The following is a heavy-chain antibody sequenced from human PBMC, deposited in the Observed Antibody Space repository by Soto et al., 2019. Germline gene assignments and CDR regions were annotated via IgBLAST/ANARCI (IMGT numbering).Heavy chain of an antibody. CDR3: TRDLGVALATLTLDY. J-gene: IGHJ4*02. D-gene: IGHD2-15*01. Sequence: GGSLRLSCAASGFSFNFFGMNWVRQAPGKGLEWISYITSDSSHIHYADSVRGRFIISRDNGKKSLSLQMNTLRAEDTAVYYCTRDLGVALATLTLDYWGRGTLVTVSS. CDR1: GFSFNFFG. CDR2: ITSDSSHI. V-gene: IGHV3-21*01.